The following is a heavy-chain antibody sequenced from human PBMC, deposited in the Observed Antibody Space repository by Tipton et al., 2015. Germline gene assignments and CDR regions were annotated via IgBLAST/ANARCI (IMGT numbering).Heavy chain of an antibody. Sequence: TLSLTCAVSAYSISSDYYWGWIRQPPGKGLEWIGSISHSGNTYYNPSLKSRVTMSRDTSKNQFSLKLTSVTAADTAVYNCARARGRHGGLFDSWGQGTLVTVSS. J-gene: IGHJ4*02. CDR3: ARARGRHGGLFDS. D-gene: IGHD4-23*01. CDR2: ISHSGNT. CDR1: AYSISSDYY. V-gene: IGHV4-38-2*01.